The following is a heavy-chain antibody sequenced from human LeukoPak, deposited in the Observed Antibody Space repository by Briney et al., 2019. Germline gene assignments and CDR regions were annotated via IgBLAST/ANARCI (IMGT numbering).Heavy chain of an antibody. CDR2: IRSKANSYAT. D-gene: IGHD3-22*01. J-gene: IGHJ4*02. CDR1: GFTFSGSA. Sequence: GGSLRLSCAASGFTFSGSAMHWVHQASGKGLEWVGRIRSKANSYATAYAASVKGRFTISRDDSKNTAYLQMNSLKTEDTAVYYCTRYAGYDSSGYYTGYWGQGTLVTVSS. CDR3: TRYAGYDSSGYYTGY. V-gene: IGHV3-73*01.